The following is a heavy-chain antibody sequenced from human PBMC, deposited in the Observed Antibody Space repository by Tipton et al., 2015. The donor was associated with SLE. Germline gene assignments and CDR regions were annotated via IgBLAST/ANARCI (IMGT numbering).Heavy chain of an antibody. J-gene: IGHJ4*02. Sequence: QLVQSGAEVKKPGASVKVSCKASGYTFTTYGICWVRQDPGQGLEWMGWISAYNGNTNYAQKLQGRVTMTTDTSTSTAYMERRSLRSDDTAVYDCARDPLRRAAAGTHIGYWCEGTLVKVSA. CDR2: ISAYNGNT. D-gene: IGHD6-13*01. CDR3: ARDPLRRAAAGTHIGY. CDR1: GYTFTTYG. V-gene: IGHV1-18*01.